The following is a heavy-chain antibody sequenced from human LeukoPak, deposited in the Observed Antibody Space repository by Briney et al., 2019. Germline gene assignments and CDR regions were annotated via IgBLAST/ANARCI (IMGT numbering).Heavy chain of an antibody. D-gene: IGHD3-22*01. J-gene: IGHJ4*02. Sequence: GGSLRLSCAASGFTFSSYGMHWVRQAPGKGLEWVAFIRYDGSNKYYADSVKGRFTISRDNSKNTLYLQMNSLRAEDTAVYYCARPLTYYYDSSGYYYWGQGTLVTVSS. V-gene: IGHV3-30*02. CDR3: ARPLTYYYDSSGYYY. CDR1: GFTFSSYG. CDR2: IRYDGSNK.